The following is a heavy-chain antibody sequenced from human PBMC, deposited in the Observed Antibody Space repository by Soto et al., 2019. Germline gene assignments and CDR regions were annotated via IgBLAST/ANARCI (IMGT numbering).Heavy chain of an antibody. CDR1: GFTFSSYS. D-gene: IGHD2-2*01. CDR2: ISSSSSYI. CDR3: ARLRTGSSTSPFDY. V-gene: IGHV3-21*01. J-gene: IGHJ4*02. Sequence: EVQLVESGGGLVKPGGSLRLSCAASGFTFSSYSMNWVRQAPGKGLDWVSSISSSSSYIYYADSVKGRFTISRDNAKNFLSLQMNSLRAEDTAVYYCARLRTGSSTSPFDYWGQGTLVTVSS.